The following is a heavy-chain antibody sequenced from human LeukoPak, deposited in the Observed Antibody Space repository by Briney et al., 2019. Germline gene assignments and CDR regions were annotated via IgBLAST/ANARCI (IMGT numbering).Heavy chain of an antibody. V-gene: IGHV1-69*13. J-gene: IGHJ4*02. CDR3: ARGYYDSSGYYTSFDC. CDR1: AGTFSSYA. Sequence: EASVKVSCKASAGTFSSYAISWVRQAPGQGLEWMGGFLPIFGTANYAQKFQGRVTITADEPTSTAYMELSSLRSEDTAVYDCARGYYDSSGYYTSFDCWGQGTLVTVSS. CDR2: FLPIFGTA. D-gene: IGHD3-22*01.